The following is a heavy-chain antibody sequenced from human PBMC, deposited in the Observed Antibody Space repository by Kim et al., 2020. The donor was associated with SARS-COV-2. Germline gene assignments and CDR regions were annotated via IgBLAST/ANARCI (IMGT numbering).Heavy chain of an antibody. CDR2: IYYSGST. CDR3: ARVHSSGWLIDY. J-gene: IGHJ4*02. CDR1: VGSISSYY. D-gene: IGHD6-19*01. V-gene: IGHV4-59*01. Sequence: SETLSLTCTVSVGSISSYYWSWIRQPPGKGLEWIGYIYYSGSTNYNPSLKSRVTISVDTSKNQFSLKLSSVTAADTAVYYCARVHSSGWLIDYWGQGTLV.